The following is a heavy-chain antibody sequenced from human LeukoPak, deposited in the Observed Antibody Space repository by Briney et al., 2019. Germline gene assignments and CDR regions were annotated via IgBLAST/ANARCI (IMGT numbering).Heavy chain of an antibody. V-gene: IGHV3-7*03. J-gene: IGHJ6*02. CDR3: ARNNGMDV. CDR2: VNRDGSET. CDR1: GFTLSNHW. Sequence: GGSLRLSCAASGFTLSNHWMTWVRQVPGRGPEWVANVNRDGSETYYLDSVKGRFTISKDNAKNSLYLQMNSPRAEDTALYHCARNNGMDVWGQGTTVIVSS.